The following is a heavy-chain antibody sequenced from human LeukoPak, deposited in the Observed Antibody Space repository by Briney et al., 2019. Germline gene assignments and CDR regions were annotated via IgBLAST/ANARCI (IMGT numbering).Heavy chain of an antibody. CDR3: ARVYNTNYAYFDY. Sequence: PGGSLRLSCAASGFTFSTYGMHWVRQAPGKGLEWVAVIWYDGSNKYYADSVKGRFTISRDNSKNTLYLQMNSLRAEDTAVYYCARVYNTNYAYFDYWGQGTLVTVSS. CDR1: GFTFSTYG. J-gene: IGHJ4*02. D-gene: IGHD5-24*01. V-gene: IGHV3-33*01. CDR2: IWYDGSNK.